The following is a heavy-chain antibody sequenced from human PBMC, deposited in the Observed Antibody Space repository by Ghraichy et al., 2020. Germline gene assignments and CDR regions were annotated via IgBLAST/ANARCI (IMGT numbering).Heavy chain of an antibody. Sequence: ASVKVSCKASGYTFTSYGITWVRQAPGQGLEWVGWISTYNGNTNYAQKLQGRVTMTTHTSTSTAYMELRSLRSDDTAVYYCARDFHYDSSGYVLDYFDYWGQGTLVTVSS. J-gene: IGHJ4*02. CDR3: ARDFHYDSSGYVLDYFDY. D-gene: IGHD3-22*01. CDR2: ISTYNGNT. CDR1: GYTFTSYG. V-gene: IGHV1-18*01.